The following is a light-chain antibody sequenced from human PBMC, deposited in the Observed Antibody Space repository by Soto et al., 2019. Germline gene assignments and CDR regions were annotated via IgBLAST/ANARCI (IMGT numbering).Light chain of an antibody. CDR1: SSDVGAYDY. CDR3: SSYTSSITRV. J-gene: IGLJ1*01. V-gene: IGLV2-14*03. Sequence: QSVLTQPASVSGSPGQSITISCTGTSSDVGAYDYVSWYQQHPDKAPKLMIYEVSNRPSGVSNRFSGSKSVNTATLTISRLQADDEADYYCSSYTSSITRVFGTGTKVTVL. CDR2: EVS.